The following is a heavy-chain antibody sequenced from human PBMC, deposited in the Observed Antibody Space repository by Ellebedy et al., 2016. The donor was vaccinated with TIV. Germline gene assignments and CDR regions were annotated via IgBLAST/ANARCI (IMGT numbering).Heavy chain of an antibody. CDR2: ISGDGTGK. V-gene: IGHV3-30*04. CDR3: ARENYFGSDKLAAYDV. Sequence: GESLKISCAASGFTFSKFPMNWVRQGPGKGLEWKATISGDGTGKYHTDSVKGRFTISRDNSKDTLYLQMNSLRPEDTAMYYCARENYFGSDKLAAYDVWGQGTMVTVSS. CDR1: GFTFSKFP. J-gene: IGHJ3*01. D-gene: IGHD3-9*01.